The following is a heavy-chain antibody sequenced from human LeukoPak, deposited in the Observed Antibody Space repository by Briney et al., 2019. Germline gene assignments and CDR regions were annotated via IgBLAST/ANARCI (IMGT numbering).Heavy chain of an antibody. D-gene: IGHD3-9*01. CDR2: ISSSSSHI. V-gene: IGHV3-21*01. CDR1: GFTLSSYH. Sequence: PGGPLRLSCVVSGFTLSSYHMNGLRHARGGGLEGVSSISSSSSHIYYADSVKRRFTISRDNAKNSLYLQMNSLRAEDTAVYYCARAQAGFDWLFPNWFDPWGQGTLVTVSS. CDR3: ARAQAGFDWLFPNWFDP. J-gene: IGHJ5*02.